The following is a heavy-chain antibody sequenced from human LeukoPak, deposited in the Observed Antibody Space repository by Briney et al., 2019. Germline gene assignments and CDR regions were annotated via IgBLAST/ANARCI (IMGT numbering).Heavy chain of an antibody. D-gene: IGHD3-10*01. CDR2: IYYSGST. Sequence: PSETLSLTCTVSGGSISSYYWSWIRQPPGKGLEWVGYIYYSGSTNYNPSLKSRVTISVDTSKNQFSLKLSSVTAADRAVYYCARRPRGYGMDVWGQGTTVTVSS. V-gene: IGHV4-59*01. CDR1: GGSISSYY. J-gene: IGHJ6*02. CDR3: ARRPRGYGMDV.